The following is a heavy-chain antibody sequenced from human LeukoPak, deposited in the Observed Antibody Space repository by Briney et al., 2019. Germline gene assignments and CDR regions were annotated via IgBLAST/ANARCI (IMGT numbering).Heavy chain of an antibody. J-gene: IGHJ5*02. CDR3: ARVVGTYYDKRGVDP. Sequence: SQTLSLTCTVSGGSISSGGYYWSWIRQPPGKGLEWIGYIYHSGSTYYNPSLKSRVTISVDTSKNQFSLKLSSVTAADTAVYYCARVVGTYYDKRGVDPWGQGTLVTVSS. CDR1: GGSISSGGYY. D-gene: IGHD3-16*01. CDR2: IYHSGST. V-gene: IGHV4-30-2*01.